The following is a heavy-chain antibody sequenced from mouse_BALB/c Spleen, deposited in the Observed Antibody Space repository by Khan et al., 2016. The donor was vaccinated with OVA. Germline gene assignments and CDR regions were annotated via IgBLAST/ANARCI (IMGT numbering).Heavy chain of an antibody. D-gene: IGHD1-1*01. J-gene: IGHJ4*01. CDR2: INPRSGSS. Sequence: QVRLQQSGAELARPGASVKMSCRASGYTFTSNTMHWVKQRPGQGLEWIGYINPRSGSSNYNQNFKDKATLTADKSSSTAYMQLSSLTSEDSAVYYCARRTTVYAMDYWGQGTSVTVSS. CDR1: GYTFTSNT. CDR3: ARRTTVYAMDY. V-gene: IGHV1-4*01.